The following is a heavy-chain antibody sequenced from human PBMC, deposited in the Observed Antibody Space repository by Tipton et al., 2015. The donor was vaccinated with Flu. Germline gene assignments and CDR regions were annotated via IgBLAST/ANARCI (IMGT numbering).Heavy chain of an antibody. CDR1: GGSISSSSYY. Sequence: TLSLTCTVSGGSISSSSYYWGWIRQPPGKGLEWIGSIYYSGSTYYNPSLKSRVTISVDTSKNQFSLKLSSVTAADTAVYYCATKEVSYCSGGSCYSYYFEYWGQGTWVTVSS. D-gene: IGHD2-15*01. CDR3: ATKEVSYCSGGSCYSYYFEY. CDR2: IYYSGST. J-gene: IGHJ4*02. V-gene: IGHV4-39*01.